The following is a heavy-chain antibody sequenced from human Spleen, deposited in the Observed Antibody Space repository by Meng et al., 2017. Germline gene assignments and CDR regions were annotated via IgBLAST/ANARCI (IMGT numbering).Heavy chain of an antibody. D-gene: IGHD5-24*01. CDR3: ARGPPTMAHDLDY. CDR1: GGSLSSSSW. Sequence: ESCAGHGKPSGDLSLPCAVSGGSLSSSSWWSWVRLPTGKGRQWIGEINHSGSTHYNPSIESRATISVDTSQNNLSLKLSSVTAPDSAVYYCARGPPTMAHDLDYWGQGTLVTVSS. J-gene: IGHJ4*02. CDR2: INHSGST. V-gene: IGHV4-4*02.